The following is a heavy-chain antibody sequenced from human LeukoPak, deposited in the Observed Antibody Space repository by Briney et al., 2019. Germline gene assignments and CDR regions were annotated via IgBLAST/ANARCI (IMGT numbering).Heavy chain of an antibody. CDR1: GFTFSNNW. V-gene: IGHV3-74*01. CDR2: INSDGSST. J-gene: IGHJ6*02. Sequence: GGSLRLSCAASGFTFSNNWMHWVRQAPGKGLVWVSRINSDGSSTSYADSVRGRFTISRDNAKNTLYLQMNSLRAEDTAVYYCARVVDYYGMDVWGQGTTVTVSS. CDR3: ARVVDYYGMDV.